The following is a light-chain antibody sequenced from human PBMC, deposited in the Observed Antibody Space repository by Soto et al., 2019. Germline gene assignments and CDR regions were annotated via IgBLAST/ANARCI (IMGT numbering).Light chain of an antibody. Sequence: EIVLTQSPGTLSLSPGERATLSCRASQSVSSSYLAWYQQKPGQAPRLLIYGASGRATGIPDRFSGSGSGTDFTLSISRLEPEDFAVFYCQQYGIPRFTFGPGTKVDIK. CDR3: QQYGIPRFT. CDR1: QSVSSSY. V-gene: IGKV3-20*01. J-gene: IGKJ3*01. CDR2: GAS.